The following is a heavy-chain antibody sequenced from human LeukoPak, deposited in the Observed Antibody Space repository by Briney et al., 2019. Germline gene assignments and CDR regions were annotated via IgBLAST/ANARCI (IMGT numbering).Heavy chain of an antibody. CDR3: ARYSGSYPHDAFEI. CDR1: GGSISSYY. V-gene: IGHV4-59*01. J-gene: IGHJ3*02. CDR2: IYYSGST. D-gene: IGHD1-26*01. Sequence: SETLSLTCTVSGGSISSYYWSWIRQPPGKGLEWIGSIYYSGSTSYNPSLKSRVTISVDTSKNQFSLKLRSVTAADTAGYYCARYSGSYPHDAFEIWGQGTMVTVSS.